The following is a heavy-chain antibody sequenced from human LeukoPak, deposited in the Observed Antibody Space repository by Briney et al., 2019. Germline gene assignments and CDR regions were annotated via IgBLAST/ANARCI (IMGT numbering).Heavy chain of an antibody. CDR1: GFTFSSYS. CDR2: ISSSSSYI. Sequence: GGSLRLSCAASGFTFSSYSMNWVRQAPGKGLEWVSSISSSSSYIYYADSVKGRFTISRDNAKNSLYLQMNSLRAEDTAVYYCARDLGYCSSTSCSFDYWGQGTLVTVSS. J-gene: IGHJ4*02. D-gene: IGHD2-2*01. CDR3: ARDLGYCSSTSCSFDY. V-gene: IGHV3-21*01.